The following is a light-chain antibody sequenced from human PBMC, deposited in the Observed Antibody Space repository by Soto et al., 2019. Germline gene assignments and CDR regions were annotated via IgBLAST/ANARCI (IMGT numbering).Light chain of an antibody. V-gene: IGLV4-69*01. CDR2: LNRDGSH. Sequence: QLVLTQSPSASASLGASVKLTCTLSSGHSDYGTAWHQQQPDKGPRYLMKLNRDGSHNKGDGIPDRFSGSSSGAERYLIISSLQSYDEADYYCQTWDTVVVFGGGTKLTVL. CDR3: QTWDTVVV. CDR1: SGHSDYG. J-gene: IGLJ2*01.